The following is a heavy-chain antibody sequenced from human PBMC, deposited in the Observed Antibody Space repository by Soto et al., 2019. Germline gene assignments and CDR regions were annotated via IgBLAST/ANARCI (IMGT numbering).Heavy chain of an antibody. V-gene: IGHV3-23*01. CDR3: ANLKAVAGTGSGMDV. J-gene: IGHJ6*02. CDR1: GFTFSSYA. Sequence: EVQLLESGGGLVRPGGSLRLSCAASGFTFSSYAMSWVRQAPGKGLEWVSAISGSGGSTYYADSVKGRFTISRDNSKNTLYLQMNSLRAEDTAVYYCANLKAVAGTGSGMDVWGQGTTVTVSS. CDR2: ISGSGGST. D-gene: IGHD6-19*01.